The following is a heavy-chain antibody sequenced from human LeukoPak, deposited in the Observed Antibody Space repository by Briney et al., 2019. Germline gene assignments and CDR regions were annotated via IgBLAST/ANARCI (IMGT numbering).Heavy chain of an antibody. J-gene: IGHJ4*02. CDR2: IKSKTDGGTR. Sequence: PGGSLRLSCAASGFTFNNAWMSWVRQAPGKGLEWVGRIKSKTDGGTRDFAASVQGRFIISRDDSRNTMYLQMSSLKTEDTAVYYCSAGVGTSDFDYWGQGILVTVSS. D-gene: IGHD1-26*01. CDR3: SAGVGTSDFDY. CDR1: GFTFNNAW. V-gene: IGHV3-15*01.